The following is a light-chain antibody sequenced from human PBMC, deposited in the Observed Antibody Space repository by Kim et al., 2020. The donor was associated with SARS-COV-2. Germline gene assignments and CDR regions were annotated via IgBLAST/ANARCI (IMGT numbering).Light chain of an antibody. Sequence: EIVMTQSPATLSVSPGERATLSCRASQSVSSNLAWYQQKPGQAPRLLIYDASTRATGVPVRFSGSGSGTEFTLTISSLQSEDFVVYFWQHYNDWPLTFGGGTKLEI. V-gene: IGKV3-15*01. J-gene: IGKJ4*01. CDR2: DAS. CDR1: QSVSSN. CDR3: QHYNDWPLT.